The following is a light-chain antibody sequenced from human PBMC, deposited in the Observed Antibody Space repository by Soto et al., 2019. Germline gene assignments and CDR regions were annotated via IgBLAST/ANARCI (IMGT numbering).Light chain of an antibody. V-gene: IGKV1-39*01. CDR1: QSIRSY. CDR3: QQSYITPPGT. J-gene: IGKJ1*01. Sequence: DIQMTQSPSSLSASVGDRVTITCRASQSIRSYLNWYQQKPGKAPKLLIYAASGLQTGVPSRFSGSGSGRDFTLSISSLQRENFATYYCQQSYITPPGTFGQGTKVDIK. CDR2: AAS.